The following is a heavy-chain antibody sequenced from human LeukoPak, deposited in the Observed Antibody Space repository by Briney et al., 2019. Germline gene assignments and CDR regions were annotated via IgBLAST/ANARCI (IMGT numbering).Heavy chain of an antibody. CDR3: ARDNYSGFDY. D-gene: IGHD3-10*01. CDR1: GFTFTSHW. CDR2: INQDGGEK. J-gene: IGHJ4*02. Sequence: PGGSLRLSCAASGFTFTSHWMNWVRQTPGEGLEWVARINQDGGEKYYVDSVKGRFTISRDNAKNSLYLQMNSLRAEDTAVYYCARDNYSGFDYWGQGTLVTVSS. V-gene: IGHV3-7*01.